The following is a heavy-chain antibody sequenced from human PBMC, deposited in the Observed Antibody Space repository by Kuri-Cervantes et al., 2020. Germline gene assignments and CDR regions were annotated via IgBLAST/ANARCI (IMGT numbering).Heavy chain of an antibody. D-gene: IGHD5-24*01. J-gene: IGHJ4*02. V-gene: IGHV3-23*01. CDR2: ISASGGST. CDR1: GFTFSSYV. CDR3: AKSGGYNYRYFDY. Sequence: GESLKISCAASGFTFSSYVMTWVRQAPGKGLEWVSTISASGGSTYYADSVKGRFTISRDNSKNTLYLQMNSLRAEDTAVYYCAKSGGYNYRYFDYWGQGTLVTVSS.